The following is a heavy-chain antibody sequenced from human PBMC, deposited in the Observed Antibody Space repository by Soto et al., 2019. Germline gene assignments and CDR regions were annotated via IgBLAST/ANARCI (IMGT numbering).Heavy chain of an antibody. V-gene: IGHV1-18*01. CDR3: AREGSWPYYYYGMDV. J-gene: IGHJ6*02. D-gene: IGHD6-13*01. Sequence: QVQLVQSGDEVKKPGASVKVSCKASGYTFTTYGISWVRQAPGQGREWMGWISAYNGDTKYAQNVQDRVSMTTDTPTSTAYMELRSLRSDDTAVYYCAREGSWPYYYYGMDVWGQGTTVTVSS. CDR1: GYTFTTYG. CDR2: ISAYNGDT.